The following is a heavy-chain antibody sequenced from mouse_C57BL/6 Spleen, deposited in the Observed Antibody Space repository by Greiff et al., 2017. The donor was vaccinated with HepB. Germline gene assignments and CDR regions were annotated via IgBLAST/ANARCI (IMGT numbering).Heavy chain of an antibody. J-gene: IGHJ1*03. CDR1: GYSITSGYY. V-gene: IGHV3-6*01. CDR3: AREGVYDYFDV. CDR2: ISYDGSN. D-gene: IGHD2-3*01. Sequence: ESGPGLVKPSQSLSLTCSVTGYSITSGYYWNWIRQFPGNKLEWMGYISYDGSNNYNPSLKNRISITRDTSKNQFFLKLNSVTTEDTATYYCAREGVYDYFDVWGTGTTVTVSS.